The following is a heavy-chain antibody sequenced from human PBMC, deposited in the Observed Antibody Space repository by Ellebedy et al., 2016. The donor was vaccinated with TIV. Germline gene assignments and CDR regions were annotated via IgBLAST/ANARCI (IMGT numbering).Heavy chain of an antibody. CDR1: GGSISSYY. CDR2: IYTSGST. CDR3: ARCRRGGNSPFFD. Sequence: SETLSLXXTVSGGSISSYYWSWIRQPAGKGLEWIGRIYTSGSTNYNPSLKSRVTISVDTSKNQFSLKLSSVTAADTAVYYCARCRRGGNSPFFDWGQGTLVTVSS. D-gene: IGHD4-23*01. V-gene: IGHV4-4*07. J-gene: IGHJ4*02.